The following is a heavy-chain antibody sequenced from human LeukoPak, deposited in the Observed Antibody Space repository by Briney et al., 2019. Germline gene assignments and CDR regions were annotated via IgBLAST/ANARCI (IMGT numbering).Heavy chain of an antibody. CDR3: ARGATSEGVIGY. D-gene: IGHD3-10*01. CDR1: GFTFSSYS. CDR2: ISSSSSYI. Sequence: PGGSLRLSCAASGFTFSSYSMNWVRQAPGKGLEWVSSISSSSSYIYYADSVKGRFTISRDNAKNSLYLQMNSLRVEDTAVYYCARGATSEGVIGYWGQGTLVTVSS. V-gene: IGHV3-21*01. J-gene: IGHJ4*02.